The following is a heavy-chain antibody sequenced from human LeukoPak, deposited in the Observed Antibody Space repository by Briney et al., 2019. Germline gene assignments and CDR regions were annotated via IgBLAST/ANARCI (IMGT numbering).Heavy chain of an antibody. Sequence: GASVTVSCTASGYTFTSYGMSWVRQAPGQGLEWMGWISAYNGNTNYAQKLQGRVTMTTDTSTSTAYMELRSLRSDDTAVYYCARSYSSSPYTMIYYYYMDVWGKGTTVTVSS. D-gene: IGHD6-6*01. CDR1: GYTFTSYG. J-gene: IGHJ6*03. CDR2: ISAYNGNT. CDR3: ARSYSSSPYTMIYYYYMDV. V-gene: IGHV1-18*01.